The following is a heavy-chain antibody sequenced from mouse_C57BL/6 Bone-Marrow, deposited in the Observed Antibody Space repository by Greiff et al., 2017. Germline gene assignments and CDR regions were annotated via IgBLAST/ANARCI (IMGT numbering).Heavy chain of an antibody. CDR3: ARAYDYDPPAMDY. D-gene: IGHD2-4*01. CDR2: ISYDGSN. CDR1: GYSITSGYY. Sequence: ESGPGLVKPSQSLSLTCSVTGYSITSGYYWNWIRQFPGNKLEWMGYISYDGSNNYNPSLKNRISITRDTSKNQFFLKLNSVNTEDTATYYCARAYDYDPPAMDYWGQGTSVTVSS. V-gene: IGHV3-6*01. J-gene: IGHJ4*01.